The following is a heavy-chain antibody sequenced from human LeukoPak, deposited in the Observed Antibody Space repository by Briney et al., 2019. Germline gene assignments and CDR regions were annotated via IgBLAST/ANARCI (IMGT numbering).Heavy chain of an antibody. CDR3: ARVSSVATIYFDY. V-gene: IGHV4-39*07. D-gene: IGHD5-12*01. Sequence: ETLSLTCTVSGGSISSSSYYWGWIRQPPGKGLEWIGSIYYSGSTYYNPSLKSRVTISVDTSKNQFSLKLSSVTAADTAVYYCARVSSVATIYFDYWGQGTLVTVSS. CDR2: IYYSGST. CDR1: GGSISSSSYY. J-gene: IGHJ4*02.